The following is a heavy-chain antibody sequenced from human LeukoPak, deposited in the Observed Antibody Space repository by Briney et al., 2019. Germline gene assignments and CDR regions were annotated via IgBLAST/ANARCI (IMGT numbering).Heavy chain of an antibody. CDR2: ISGSGGST. J-gene: IGHJ4*02. D-gene: IGHD5-18*01. V-gene: IGHV3-23*01. CDR1: GFTFSSYA. CDR3: AKAPGFAWIQLWYFDY. Sequence: GGSLRLSCAASGFTFSSYAMSWVRQAPGKGLEWVSAISGSGGSTYYADSVKGRFTISRDNSKNTLYLQMNSLRDEDTAVYYCAKAPGFAWIQLWYFDYWGQGTLVTVSS.